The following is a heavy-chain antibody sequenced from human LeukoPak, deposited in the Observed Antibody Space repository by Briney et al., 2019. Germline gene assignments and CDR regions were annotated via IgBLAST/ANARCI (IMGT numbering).Heavy chain of an antibody. CDR3: ASDCSGGSCYSGTLPYYYYGMDV. CDR2: IIPIFGTA. V-gene: IGHV1-69*13. CDR1: GGTFSSYA. Sequence: ASVKVSCKASGGTFSSYAISWVRQAPGQGLEWMGGIIPIFGTANYAQKFQGRVTITADESMSTAYMELSSLRSEDTAVYYCASDCSGGSCYSGTLPYYYYGMDVWGQGTTVTVSS. D-gene: IGHD2-15*01. J-gene: IGHJ6*02.